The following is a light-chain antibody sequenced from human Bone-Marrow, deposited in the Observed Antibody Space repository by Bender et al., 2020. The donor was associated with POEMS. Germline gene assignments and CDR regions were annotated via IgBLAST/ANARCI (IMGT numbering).Light chain of an antibody. CDR3: CSYAGSGTFV. CDR2: GNS. CDR1: SPNIGAGYD. V-gene: IGLV1-40*01. J-gene: IGLJ1*01. Sequence: QSVVTQPPSVSGAPGQRVTISCTGSSPNIGAGYDVHWYQQLPGTAPKLLIYGNSNRPSGVPDRFSGSKSGTSASLAITGLQAEDEADYYCCSYAGSGTFVCGIGTTVTVL.